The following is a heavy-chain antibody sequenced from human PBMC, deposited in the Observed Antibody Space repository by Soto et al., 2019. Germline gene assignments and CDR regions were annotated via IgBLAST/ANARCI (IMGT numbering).Heavy chain of an antibody. Sequence: SETLSLTCTVSGYSISSGYYWGWIRQPPGKGLEWIGSIYHSGSTYYNPSLKSRVTISVDTSKNQFSLKLSSVTAADTAVYYCARENGGLHIVVVVAATHYFDYWGQGTLVTVSS. CDR3: ARENGGLHIVVVVAATHYFDY. CDR1: GYSISSGYY. J-gene: IGHJ4*02. CDR2: IYHSGST. D-gene: IGHD2-15*01. V-gene: IGHV4-38-2*02.